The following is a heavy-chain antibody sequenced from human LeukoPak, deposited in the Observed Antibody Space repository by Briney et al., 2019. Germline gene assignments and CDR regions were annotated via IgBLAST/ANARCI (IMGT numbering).Heavy chain of an antibody. CDR2: IRYDGTGQ. J-gene: IGHJ4*01. CDR3: TKDLSTSHCTTAMCYYFDY. V-gene: IGHV3-30*02. Sequence: GGSLRLSCAASGYTFSDYGMHWVRQAPGKGLEWAASIRYDGTGQYYADSVKGRFTISRDNSRNTLYLQMNSLRGEDTGIYYCTKDLSTSHCTTAMCYYFDYWGLGTLVTVSS. CDR1: GYTFSDYG. D-gene: IGHD2/OR15-2a*01.